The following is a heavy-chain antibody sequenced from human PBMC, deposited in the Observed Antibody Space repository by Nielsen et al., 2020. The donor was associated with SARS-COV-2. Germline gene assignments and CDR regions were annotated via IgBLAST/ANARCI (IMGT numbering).Heavy chain of an antibody. J-gene: IGHJ4*02. CDR2: ISWNSGSI. Sequence: GGSLRLSCAASGFTFDDYAMHWVRQAPGKGLEWVSGISWNSGSIGYADSVKGRFTISRDNAKNSLYLQMNSLRAEDTALYYCPKGYNYGVDFDYWGQGTLVTVSS. V-gene: IGHV3-9*01. CDR1: GFTFDDYA. D-gene: IGHD5-18*01. CDR3: PKGYNYGVDFDY.